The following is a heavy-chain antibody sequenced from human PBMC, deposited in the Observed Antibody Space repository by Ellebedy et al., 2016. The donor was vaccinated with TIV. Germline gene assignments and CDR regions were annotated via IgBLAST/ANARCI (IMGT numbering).Heavy chain of an antibody. D-gene: IGHD3-3*02. CDR2: IYSSGSS. CDR3: ARILPVSFSTAFDV. J-gene: IGHJ3*01. Sequence: MPSETLSLTCTVSGGSISSYYWGWIRQPQGKGLEWVGSIYSSGSSFSSPSLKSRVTISVDTSSNQFSLKMNSVTAADTAVYFCARILPVSFSTAFDVWGPGTMVTVSS. V-gene: IGHV4-39*07. CDR1: GGSISSYY.